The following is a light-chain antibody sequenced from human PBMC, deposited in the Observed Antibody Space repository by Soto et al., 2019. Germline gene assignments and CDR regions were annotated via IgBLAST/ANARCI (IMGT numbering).Light chain of an antibody. CDR2: EGS. CDR3: CSYGGSSTFV. CDR1: TNEFGNYSL. V-gene: IGLV2-23*03. Sequence: QSALTQPASVSGSPGQSITISCTGTTNEFGNYSLVSWYQQHPDKAPKLIIYEGSRRPSGVSNRFSGSKLGYTASLTISGLQAEDEADYYCCSYGGSSTFVFGGGTKLTVL. J-gene: IGLJ3*02.